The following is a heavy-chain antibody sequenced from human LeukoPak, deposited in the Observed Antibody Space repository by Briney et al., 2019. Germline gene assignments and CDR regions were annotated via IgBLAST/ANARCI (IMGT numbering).Heavy chain of an antibody. CDR3: ARGLGYCSGGSRPRRAFDI. CDR1: GFTFSDYY. CDR2: ISSSGSTI. D-gene: IGHD2-15*01. J-gene: IGHJ3*02. Sequence: GGSLRLSCAASGFTFSDYYMSWIRQAPGKGLEWVSFISSSGSTIYYADSMKGRFTISRDNAKNSAYLQMNSLRAEDTAVYYCARGLGYCSGGSRPRRAFDIWGQGTVVTVSS. V-gene: IGHV3-11*01.